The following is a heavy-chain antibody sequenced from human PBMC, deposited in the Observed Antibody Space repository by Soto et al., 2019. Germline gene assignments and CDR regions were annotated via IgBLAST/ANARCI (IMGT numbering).Heavy chain of an antibody. CDR2: FYSGGST. V-gene: IGHV3-53*02. CDR1: GFTLSSNY. CDR3: ARVSTTAKTFEF. J-gene: IGHJ4*02. Sequence: VQLVETGGGLIQPGGSLRLSCAASGFTLSSNYMSWVRQAPGKGLEWVSVFYSGGSTYYADSVKGRFTISRDNSKNTLYLQMNSLRAEDTAVYYCARVSTTAKTFEFWGQGTLVTVSS. D-gene: IGHD4-17*01.